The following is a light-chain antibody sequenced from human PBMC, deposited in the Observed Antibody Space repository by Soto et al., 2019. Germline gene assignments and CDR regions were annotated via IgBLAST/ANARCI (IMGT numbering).Light chain of an antibody. J-gene: IGKJ2*01. CDR2: DAS. CDR1: QSVTSY. CDR3: QQYYKWYT. V-gene: IGKV3-15*01. Sequence: EIVMTQSPATLSVSPGERATLSCRASQSVTSYLAWYQQKPGQAPRLLIYDASTRATGVPARFSGSGSGTEFTLTISSLQSEDFAVYYCQQYYKWYTFGQGTKVDIK.